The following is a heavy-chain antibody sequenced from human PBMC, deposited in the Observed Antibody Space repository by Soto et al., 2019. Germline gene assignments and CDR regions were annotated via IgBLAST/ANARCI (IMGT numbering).Heavy chain of an antibody. D-gene: IGHD6-13*01. CDR1: GGTFRNYA. J-gene: IGHJ4*02. Sequence: QVQLVQSGAEVKKPGSSVKLSCKTSGGTFRNYAINWVRQAPGQGLEWMGGSIPVFGTANYAQTFQGRFTSTADESTSTDYMELSSLRCEDTAVYYCAIPLPKQQVVRGAFDHWGQGTLVTVAS. CDR3: AIPLPKQQVVRGAFDH. V-gene: IGHV1-69*01. CDR2: SIPVFGTA.